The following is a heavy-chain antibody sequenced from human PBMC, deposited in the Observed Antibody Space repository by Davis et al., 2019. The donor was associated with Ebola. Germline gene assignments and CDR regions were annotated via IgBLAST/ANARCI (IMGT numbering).Heavy chain of an antibody. CDR1: EFNFPTYW. CDR2: IRSDGSSA. J-gene: IGHJ3*02. D-gene: IGHD6-13*01. CDR3: ASPIRAPGTPENGFDI. V-gene: IGHV3-74*01. Sequence: GESLKISCAASEFNFPTYWMHWVRQAPGKGLVWVARIRSDGSSATYADSVKGRFTISRDNTKNSLYLQMNSLRAEDTALYYCASPIRAPGTPENGFDIWGQGTMVTVSS.